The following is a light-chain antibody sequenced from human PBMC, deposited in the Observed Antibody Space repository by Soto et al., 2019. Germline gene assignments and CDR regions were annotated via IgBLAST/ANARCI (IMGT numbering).Light chain of an antibody. CDR3: SSYAGSNIPVV. CDR1: SSDVGGYNC. Sequence: QSALTQPPSASGSPGQSVTISCTGTSSDVGGYNCVSWYHQHPGKAPKLMIYEVSKRPSGVPDRFSGSKSGNTASLTVSGLQAEDEADYYCSSYAGSNIPVVFGGGTKLTVL. V-gene: IGLV2-8*01. CDR2: EVS. J-gene: IGLJ2*01.